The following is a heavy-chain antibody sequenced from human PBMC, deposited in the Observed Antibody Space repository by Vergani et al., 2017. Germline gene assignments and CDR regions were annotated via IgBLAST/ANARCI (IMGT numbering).Heavy chain of an antibody. D-gene: IGHD3-10*01. CDR2: ISSSSSTI. Sequence: EVQLVESGGGLVQPGGSLRLSCAASGFTFSSYSMNWVRQAPGKGLEWVSYISSSSSTIYYADSVKGRFTISRDNAKNSLYLQMNSLRAEDTAVYYCAGGKVRGFIMPWGQGTLVTVSS. J-gene: IGHJ5*02. CDR1: GFTFSSYS. V-gene: IGHV3-48*04. CDR3: AGGKVRGFIMP.